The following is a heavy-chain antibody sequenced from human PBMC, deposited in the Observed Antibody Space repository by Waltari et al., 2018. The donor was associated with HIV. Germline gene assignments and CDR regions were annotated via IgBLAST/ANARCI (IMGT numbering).Heavy chain of an antibody. CDR2: IRSRIYGGAT. J-gene: IGHJ4*02. Sequence: EVQLLEFVGGLVQPGRSLRLSCTGFGFSFGDFAISWFRRAAGKGLEWVGLIRSRIYGGATEYAASAKGRFTISRDDLKSVAYLQMNSLKTEDTAVYYCTRSRKLDYWGQGTLVTVSS. CDR1: GFSFGDFA. V-gene: IGHV3-49*03. CDR3: TRSRKLDY. D-gene: IGHD1-26*01.